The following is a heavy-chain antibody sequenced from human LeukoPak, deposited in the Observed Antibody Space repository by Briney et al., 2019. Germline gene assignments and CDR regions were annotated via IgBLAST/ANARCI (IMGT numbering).Heavy chain of an antibody. J-gene: IGHJ4*02. CDR1: GFTFSSYA. D-gene: IGHD3-16*02. V-gene: IGHV3-64*01. Sequence: GGSLRLSCAASGFTFSSYAMHWVRQAPGKGLEYVSVITSNGGSTYYANSVKGRFTISRDNSKNTLYLQMGSLRAEDMAVYYCARQRLRLGELSLLLDYWGQGSLVTVSS. CDR2: ITSNGGST. CDR3: ARQRLRLGELSLLLDY.